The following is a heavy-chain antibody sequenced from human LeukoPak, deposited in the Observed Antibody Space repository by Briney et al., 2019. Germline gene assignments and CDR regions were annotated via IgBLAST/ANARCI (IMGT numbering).Heavy chain of an antibody. D-gene: IGHD3-10*01. CDR3: AKEFGTYYQDAFDI. CDR1: GLTLNSYG. CDR2: ISYDGSNK. J-gene: IGHJ3*02. Sequence: GRSLRLSCAASGLTLNSYGMHWVRQAPGKGLEWVAIISYDGSNKYYADSVKGRFTISRDNSQNTLYLEMNSLRAEDTAVYYCAKEFGTYYQDAFDIWGQGTMVTVSS. V-gene: IGHV3-30*18.